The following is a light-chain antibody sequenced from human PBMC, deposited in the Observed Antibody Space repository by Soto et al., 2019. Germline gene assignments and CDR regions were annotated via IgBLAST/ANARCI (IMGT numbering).Light chain of an antibody. J-gene: IGKJ4*01. Sequence: AIQMTQSPSSLSASVLDIVIITFLASQGIENHLDWYQQRPGKAPKLLINAASTLQSGVPSRFSGSGSGTDFTLTISSLQPEDFATYYCLQDYYYPLSFGGGTKVDIK. V-gene: IGKV1-6*01. CDR1: QGIENH. CDR3: LQDYYYPLS. CDR2: AAS.